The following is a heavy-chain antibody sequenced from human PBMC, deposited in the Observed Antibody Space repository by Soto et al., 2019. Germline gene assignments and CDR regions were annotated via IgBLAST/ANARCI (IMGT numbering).Heavy chain of an antibody. CDR2: IYYSGST. J-gene: IGHJ3*02. Sequence: QVQLQESGPGLVKPSQTLSLTCTVSGGSISSGGYYWSWIRQHPGKGLEWIGYIYYSGSTYYNPSLKSRVTIAVETSTNHFSLKLSSVTSADTAVFYCASEGGMTSVTIDDAFDIWRQWTTVTVSS. V-gene: IGHV4-31*03. CDR1: GGSISSGGYY. D-gene: IGHD4-17*01. CDR3: ASEGGMTSVTIDDAFDI.